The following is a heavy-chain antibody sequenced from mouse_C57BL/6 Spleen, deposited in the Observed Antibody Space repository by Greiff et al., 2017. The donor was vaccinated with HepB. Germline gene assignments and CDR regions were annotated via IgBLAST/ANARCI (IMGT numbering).Heavy chain of an antibody. CDR3: ARTGYGSALFAY. CDR2: IDPSDSYT. J-gene: IGHJ3*01. V-gene: IGHV1-69*01. Sequence: VQLQQPGAALVLPGASVKLSCKASGYTFTSYWMHWVKQRPGQGLEWIGEIDPSDSYTNYNQKFKGKSTLTVDKSSSTAYMQLSSLTSEDSAVYYCARTGYGSALFAYWGQGTLVTVSA. CDR1: GYTFTSYW. D-gene: IGHD1-1*01.